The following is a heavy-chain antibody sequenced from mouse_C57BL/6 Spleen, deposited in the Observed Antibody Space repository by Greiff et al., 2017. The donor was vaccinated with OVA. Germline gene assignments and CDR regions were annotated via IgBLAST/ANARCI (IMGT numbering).Heavy chain of an antibody. J-gene: IGHJ1*03. CDR2: IRNKANGYTT. V-gene: IGHV7-3*01. CDR1: GFTFTDYY. Sequence: DVMLVESGGGLVQPGGSLSLSCAASGFTFTDYYMSWVRQPPGKALEWLGFIRNKANGYTTEYSASVKGRFTISRDNSQSILYLQMKALRAEDSATYYCARSPSTVVAKYWYFDVWGTGTTVTVSS. D-gene: IGHD1-1*01. CDR3: ARSPSTVVAKYWYFDV.